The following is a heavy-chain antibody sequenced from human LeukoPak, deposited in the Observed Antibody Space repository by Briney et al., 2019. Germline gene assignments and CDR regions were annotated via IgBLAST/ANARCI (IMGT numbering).Heavy chain of an antibody. CDR3: ARHDPPYSSSWYLDP. Sequence: ASVKVSCKASGYTFTGYYMHWVRQAPGQGLEWMGWINPNSGGTNYAQKFQGRVTMTRDTSISTAYMELSRLRSDDTAVYYCARHDPPYSSSWYLDPWGQGTLVTVSS. D-gene: IGHD6-13*01. CDR2: INPNSGGT. V-gene: IGHV1-2*02. J-gene: IGHJ5*02. CDR1: GYTFTGYY.